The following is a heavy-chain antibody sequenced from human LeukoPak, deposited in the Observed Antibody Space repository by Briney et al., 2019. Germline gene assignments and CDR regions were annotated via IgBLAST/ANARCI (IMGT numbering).Heavy chain of an antibody. CDR1: GYNFNTYG. J-gene: IGHJ3*02. D-gene: IGHD5-18*01. CDR3: ARDLARGYSYGYNAFDI. Sequence: ASVKVSCKASGYNFNTYGIGWVRQDPRQRLEWMGWITAANGNTNYAQKVQGRVTMTTDTSTSTAYMELRSLRSDDTAVYFCARDLARGYSYGYNAFDIWGQGTMVTVSS. V-gene: IGHV1-18*01. CDR2: ITAANGNT.